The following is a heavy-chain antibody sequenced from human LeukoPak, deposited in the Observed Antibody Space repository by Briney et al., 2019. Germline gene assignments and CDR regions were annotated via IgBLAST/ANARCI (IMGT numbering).Heavy chain of an antibody. J-gene: IGHJ4*02. Sequence: ASVKVSCKASGYTFTSYYMHWMRQAPGQGLEWMGIINPSGGSTSYAQKFQGRVTMTRDMSTSTVYMELSSLRSEDTAVYYCAREQHLTDLDYWGQGTLVTVSS. D-gene: IGHD1-14*01. CDR1: GYTFTSYY. CDR2: INPSGGST. V-gene: IGHV1-46*01. CDR3: AREQHLTDLDY.